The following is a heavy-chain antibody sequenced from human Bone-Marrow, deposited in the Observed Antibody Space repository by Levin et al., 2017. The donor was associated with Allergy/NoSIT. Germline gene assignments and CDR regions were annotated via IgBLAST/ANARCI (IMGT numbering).Heavy chain of an antibody. J-gene: IGHJ6*03. Sequence: SCAVSGFTFSDHYMDWVRQAPGKGLEWVGRSKNKPNSYTTEYAASVTGRFTISRDDSKQSVYLQMNSLKTEDTAVYYCARSPGYSYFYYYIDVWGKGTTVIVSS. CDR3: ARSPGYSYFYYYIDV. CDR2: SKNKPNSYTT. CDR1: GFTFSDHY. V-gene: IGHV3-72*01.